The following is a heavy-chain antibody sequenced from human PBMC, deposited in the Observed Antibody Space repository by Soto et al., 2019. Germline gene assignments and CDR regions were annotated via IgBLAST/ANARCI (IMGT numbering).Heavy chain of an antibody. J-gene: IGHJ5*02. CDR1: GGSISSSYY. CDR2: IYYSGST. Sequence: SETLSLTCAVSGGSISSSYYWGWIRQPPGKGLEWIGSIYYSGSTYYNPSLKSRVTISVDTSKNQFSLKLSSVTAADTAVYYCARPQYCSGGSCHGWFDPWGQGTLVTVSS. CDR3: ARPQYCSGGSCHGWFDP. V-gene: IGHV4-39*01. D-gene: IGHD2-15*01.